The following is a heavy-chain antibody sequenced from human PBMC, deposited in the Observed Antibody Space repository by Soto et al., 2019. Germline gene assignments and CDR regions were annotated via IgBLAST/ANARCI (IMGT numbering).Heavy chain of an antibody. CDR1: GSDNNNHY. CDR2: SYYSGST. Sequence: SETLSLTCPVSGSDNNNHYWNWIRRSPGKVLEWIGYSYYSGSTNYNPSLKSRVTISVEASKNQISLKLKSVTAADTAGYYCARDKGIWLSDGGLEPWGKGVRVSVCS. CDR3: ARDKGIWLSDGGLEP. J-gene: IGHJ5*02. V-gene: IGHV4-59*11. D-gene: IGHD3-10*01.